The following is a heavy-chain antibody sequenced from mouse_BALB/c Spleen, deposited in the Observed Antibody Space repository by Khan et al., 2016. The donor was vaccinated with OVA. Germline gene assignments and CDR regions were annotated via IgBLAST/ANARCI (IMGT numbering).Heavy chain of an antibody. V-gene: IGHV3-2*02. CDR1: GYSITSDYA. J-gene: IGHJ1*01. CDR3: ARRSV. Sequence: EVQLQESGPGLVKPSQSLSLTCTVAGYSITSDYAWNWIRQFPGNKLEWMGYITYSGSTSYNPSLKSRISITRDTSKNQFFLQLNSVTTEDTATYFCARRSVWGAGTTVTVSS. CDR2: ITYSGST.